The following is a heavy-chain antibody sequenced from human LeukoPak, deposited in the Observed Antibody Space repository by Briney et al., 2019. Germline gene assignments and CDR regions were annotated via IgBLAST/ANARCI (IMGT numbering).Heavy chain of an antibody. CDR2: VYQTGST. J-gene: IGHJ6*03. V-gene: IGHV4-38-2*01. CDR1: GYSISSGYY. D-gene: IGHD2-15*01. CDR3: ARVYCSGGSCDSASYYASYYYYYYIDV. Sequence: SETLSLTCAVSGYSISSGYYWGWVRQPPGKGLEWIGGVYQTGSTYYNPSVKSRGTISVDTSKNQFSLKLRSVTAADTAVYYCARVYCSGGSCDSASYYASYYYYYYIDVWGIGTTVTVSS.